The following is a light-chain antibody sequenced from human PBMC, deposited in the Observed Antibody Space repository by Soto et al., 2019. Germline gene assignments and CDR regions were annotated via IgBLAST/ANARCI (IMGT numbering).Light chain of an antibody. CDR3: QQYYTTPALT. CDR2: WAS. CDR1: QSVLYSSNNKNY. J-gene: IGKJ4*01. V-gene: IGKV4-1*01. Sequence: DIVMTQPPDSLAVSLGERATINCKSSQSVLYSSNNKNYLAWYQQKPGQPPKLLIYWASTRDSGVPDRFSGSGSGADLTLTISSLQAEDVAVYCCQQYYTTPALTFGEGTKVEIK.